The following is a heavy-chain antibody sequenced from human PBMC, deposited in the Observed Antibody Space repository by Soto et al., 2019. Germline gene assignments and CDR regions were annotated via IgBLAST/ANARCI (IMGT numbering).Heavy chain of an antibody. D-gene: IGHD2-8*01. CDR2: IKRDGSTT. CDR3: ASGLIMGTNF. Sequence: GVSMRVSWAAAGVTISNIWMHWVSQDTGKGLVSVSRIKRDGSTTDYADSVKGRFTVSRDNVKNTLYLQMSSLRAEDTAVYYCASGLIMGTNFWGPGTLVTVSS. CDR1: GVTISNIW. V-gene: IGHV3-74*01. J-gene: IGHJ4*02.